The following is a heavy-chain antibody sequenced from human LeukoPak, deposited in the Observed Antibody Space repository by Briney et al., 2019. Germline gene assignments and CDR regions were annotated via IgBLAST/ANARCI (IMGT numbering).Heavy chain of an antibody. CDR3: ARGDYDILTGCSDFDY. Sequence: AASVKVSCKASGYTFTSYGISWVRLAPGQGMEWMGWISAYNGNTNYTQKLQGRVTMTTDTSTSTSYMELRSLRSDATAVYYCARGDYDILTGCSDFDYWGQGTLVTASS. J-gene: IGHJ4*02. CDR2: ISAYNGNT. V-gene: IGHV1-18*01. CDR1: GYTFTSYG. D-gene: IGHD3-9*01.